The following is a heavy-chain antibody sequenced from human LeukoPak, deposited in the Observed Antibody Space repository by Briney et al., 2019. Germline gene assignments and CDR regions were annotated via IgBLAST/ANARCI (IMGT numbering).Heavy chain of an antibody. V-gene: IGHV1-8*02. CDR2: MNPNSGNT. D-gene: IGHD1-26*01. Sequence: ASVKVSCKASGYTFTSYGINWVRQATGQGLEWMGWMNPNSGNTGYAQKFQGRVTMTRNTSISTAYMELRSLRSDDTAVYYCARGVVGAVPDYWGQGTLVTVSS. CDR1: GYTFTSYG. J-gene: IGHJ4*02. CDR3: ARGVVGAVPDY.